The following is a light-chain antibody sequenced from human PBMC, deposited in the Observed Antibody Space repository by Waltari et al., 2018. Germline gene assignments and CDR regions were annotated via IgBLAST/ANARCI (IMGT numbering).Light chain of an antibody. Sequence: IVLTQSPGTLSLSPGERATLSCRASQRFSRTFAWYQRKTGQAPRLLIYGAYTRATGSPERFSGGGSGTDFSLTISRLEPEDFAVYYCQHYVRLPATFGQGTKVEIK. J-gene: IGKJ1*01. V-gene: IGKV3-20*01. CDR1: QRFSRTF. CDR3: QHYVRLPAT. CDR2: GAY.